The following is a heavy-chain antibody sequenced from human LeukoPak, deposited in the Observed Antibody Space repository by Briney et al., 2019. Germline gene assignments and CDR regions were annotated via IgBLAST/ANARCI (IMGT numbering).Heavy chain of an antibody. CDR3: ARGPYGDYSYFDY. CDR2: ISSSSTI. V-gene: IGHV3-48*01. Sequence: GGSLRLSCAASGFTFSSYSMNWVRQAPGKGLEWVSYISSSSTIYYADSVKGRFTISRDNAKNPLYLQMNSLRAEDTAVYYCARGPYGDYSYFDYWGQGTLVTVSS. D-gene: IGHD4-17*01. J-gene: IGHJ4*02. CDR1: GFTFSSYS.